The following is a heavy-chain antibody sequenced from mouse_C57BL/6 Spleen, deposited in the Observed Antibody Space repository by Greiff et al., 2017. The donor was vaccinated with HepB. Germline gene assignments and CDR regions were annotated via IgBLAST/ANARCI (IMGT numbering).Heavy chain of an antibody. J-gene: IGHJ2*01. CDR1: GYTFTSYW. D-gene: IGHD1-1*01. Sequence: QVQLQQPGAELVMPGASVKLSCKASGYTFTSYWMHWVKQRPGQGLEWIGEIDPSDSYTNYNQKFKGKSTLTVDKSSSTAYMQLSSLTSEDSAVYYCAITTVVHFDYWGQGTTLTVSS. CDR2: IDPSDSYT. V-gene: IGHV1-69*01. CDR3: AITTVVHFDY.